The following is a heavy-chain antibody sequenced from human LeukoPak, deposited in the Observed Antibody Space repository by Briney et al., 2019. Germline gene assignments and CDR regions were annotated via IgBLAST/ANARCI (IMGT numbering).Heavy chain of an antibody. CDR1: GFTFSTYW. CDR3: ARHLNYYLDY. D-gene: IGHD3-10*01. V-gene: IGHV3-74*01. CDR2: ISSDGSIT. Sequence: PGGSLRLSCAASGFTFSTYWMHWVRQAPAKGLVWVSRISSDGSITGYADSVKGRFTISRDNAKNTLYLQMNSLRAEDTAVYYCARHLNYYLDYWGQGTLVTVSS. J-gene: IGHJ4*02.